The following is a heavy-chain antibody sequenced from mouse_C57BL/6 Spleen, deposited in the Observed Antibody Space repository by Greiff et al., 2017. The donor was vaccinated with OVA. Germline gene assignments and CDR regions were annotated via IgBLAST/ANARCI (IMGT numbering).Heavy chain of an antibody. D-gene: IGHD2-10*01. CDR1: GYTFTDYY. Sequence: VQLQQSGAELVRPGASVKLSCKASGYTFTDYYIHWVKQRPGQGLEWIASIYPGSGNTYYNEKFKGKATLTAEKSSSTAYMQISSLTSEDSAVYFCAHSYRSWFAYWGQGTLVTVSA. J-gene: IGHJ3*01. V-gene: IGHV1-76*01. CDR2: IYPGSGNT. CDR3: AHSYRSWFAY.